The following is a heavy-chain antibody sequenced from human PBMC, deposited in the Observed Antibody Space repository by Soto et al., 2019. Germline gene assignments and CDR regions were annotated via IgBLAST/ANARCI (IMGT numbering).Heavy chain of an antibody. D-gene: IGHD2-2*01. V-gene: IGHV1-18*04. Sequence: GASVKVSCKASGYSFTTYTISWVPQPPGQGLRWMGWISPYSGYTTYAQILQGRVSMTTDTSPTTAYLEVRSLRSDDTAVYYCARVRGSSLVVPGASDYWGQGTLVTVSS. CDR3: ARVRGSSLVVPGASDY. CDR1: GYSFTTYT. J-gene: IGHJ4*02. CDR2: ISPYSGYT.